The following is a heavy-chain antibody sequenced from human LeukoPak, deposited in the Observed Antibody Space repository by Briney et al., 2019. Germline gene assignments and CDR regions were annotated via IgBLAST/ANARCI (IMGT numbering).Heavy chain of an antibody. CDR2: INGRGYST. CDR3: AKTFPYGTTWYGFCDY. D-gene: IGHD3-3*01. Sequence: GGSLRLSCTASGFPFSNNVMTWVRQAPGRGLEWLSAINGRGYSTYYADSVKGRFTISRANSKNTLYLQMNSLRAEDTAMYYCAKTFPYGTTWYGFCDYWGQGALVTVSS. CDR1: GFPFSNNV. J-gene: IGHJ4*02. V-gene: IGHV3-23*01.